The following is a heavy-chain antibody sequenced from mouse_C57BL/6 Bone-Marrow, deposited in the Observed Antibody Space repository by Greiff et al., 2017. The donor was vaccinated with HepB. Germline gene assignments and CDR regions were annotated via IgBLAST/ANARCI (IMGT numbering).Heavy chain of an antibody. Sequence: LQQSGGGLVQPGGSMKLSCVASGFTFSNYWMNWVRQSPEKGLEWVAQIRLKSDNYATHYAESVKGRFTISRDDSKSSVYLQMNNLRAEDTGIYYCTGWVTMVTSYYYAMDYWGQGTSVTVSS. CDR3: TGWVTMVTSYYYAMDY. D-gene: IGHD2-2*01. CDR1: GFTFSNYW. V-gene: IGHV6-3*01. CDR2: IRLKSDNYAT. J-gene: IGHJ4*01.